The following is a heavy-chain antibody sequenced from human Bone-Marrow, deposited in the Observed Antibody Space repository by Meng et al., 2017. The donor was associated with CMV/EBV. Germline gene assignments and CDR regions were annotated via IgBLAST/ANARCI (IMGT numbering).Heavy chain of an antibody. CDR3: AKDALLATVVVSAFFDY. Sequence: GESLKISCAASGFTFSSYAMSWVRQAPGKGLEWVSAVSGSGSSTYYADSVQGRFAISRDNSKNTLYLQMNSLRAEDTAVYYCAKDALLATVVVSAFFDYWGQGTLVTVSS. CDR1: GFTFSSYA. V-gene: IGHV3-23*01. D-gene: IGHD2-21*01. CDR2: VSGSGSST. J-gene: IGHJ4*02.